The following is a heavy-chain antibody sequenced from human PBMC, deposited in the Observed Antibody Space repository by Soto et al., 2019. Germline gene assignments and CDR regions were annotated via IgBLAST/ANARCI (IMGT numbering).Heavy chain of an antibody. D-gene: IGHD4-17*01. Sequence: ASVKVSCKASGYTFTGYYMHWVRQAPGQGLEWLGWINPNTGGTNYAQKFQGWVTMTRDTSISTAYMELSRLRSDDTAVYYCARDLGTTIGFFDYWGQRTPVTVSS. CDR2: INPNTGGT. V-gene: IGHV1-2*04. CDR3: ARDLGTTIGFFDY. J-gene: IGHJ4*02. CDR1: GYTFTGYY.